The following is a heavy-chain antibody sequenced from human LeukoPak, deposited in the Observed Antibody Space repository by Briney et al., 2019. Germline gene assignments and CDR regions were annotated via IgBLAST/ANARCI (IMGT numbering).Heavy chain of an antibody. CDR3: ARDSIGYCGGDCYPPPDY. J-gene: IGHJ4*02. CDR2: FDPEDGET. V-gene: IGHV1-24*01. D-gene: IGHD2-21*02. CDR1: GGTFSNYA. Sequence: ASVKVSCKASGGTFSNYAISWVRQAPGKGLEWMGGFDPEDGETIYSQKFQGRVIMSEDTSTDTAYMALSSLRSEDTAVYYCARDSIGYCGGDCYPPPDYWGQGTLVTVSS.